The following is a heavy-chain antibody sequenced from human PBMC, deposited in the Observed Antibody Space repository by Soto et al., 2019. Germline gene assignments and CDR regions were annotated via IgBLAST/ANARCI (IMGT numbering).Heavy chain of an antibody. Sequence: SVKVSCKASGGTFSSYAISWVRQAPGQGLEWMGGIIPIFGTANYAQKFQDRVTITADESTSTAYMELSSLRSEDTAVYYCARDSEMDYYDSSGYYYGTSDYWGQGTLVNVSS. CDR1: GGTFSSYA. J-gene: IGHJ4*02. D-gene: IGHD3-22*01. CDR2: IIPIFGTA. V-gene: IGHV1-69*13. CDR3: ARDSEMDYYDSSGYYYGTSDY.